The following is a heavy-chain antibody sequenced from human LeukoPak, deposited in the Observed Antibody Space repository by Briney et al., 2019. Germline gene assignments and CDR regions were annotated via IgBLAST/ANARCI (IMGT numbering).Heavy chain of an antibody. CDR1: GGSISSGDYY. CDR3: ARGIMAENWFDP. CDR2: IYYSGST. V-gene: IGHV4-30-4*01. J-gene: IGHJ5*02. D-gene: IGHD1-26*01. Sequence: PSQTLSLTCTVSGGSISSGDYYWSWIRQPPGKGLEWIGYIYYSGSTYYNPSLKSRVTISVDTSKNQFSLKLSSVTAADTAVYYCARGIMAENWFDPWGQGTLVTVSS.